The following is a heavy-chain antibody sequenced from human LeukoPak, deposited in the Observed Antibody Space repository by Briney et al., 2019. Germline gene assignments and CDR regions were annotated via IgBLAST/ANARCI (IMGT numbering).Heavy chain of an antibody. CDR2: IYYSGST. J-gene: IGHJ3*02. V-gene: IGHV4-59*01. CDR3: ARDLFMSDAFDI. Sequence: PSETLSLICTVSGGSISSYYWSWIRQPPGKGLEWIGYIYYSGSTNYNPSLKSRVTISVDTSKNQFSLKLSSVTAADTAVYYCARDLFMSDAFDIWGQGTMVTVSS. CDR1: GGSISSYY. D-gene: IGHD3-16*01.